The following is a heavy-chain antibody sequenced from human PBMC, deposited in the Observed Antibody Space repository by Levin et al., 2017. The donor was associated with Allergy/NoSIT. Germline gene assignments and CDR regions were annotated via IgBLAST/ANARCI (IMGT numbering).Heavy chain of an antibody. Sequence: TSETLSLTCTVSGGSISSGGYYWTWIRQHPGKGLEWIGYIYYSGSTYYNPSLKSRVTISVDTSKNLFSLKLSSVTAADTAVYYCASDSFNDYGSGSLSGVFDIWGQGTMFTVSS. D-gene: IGHD3-10*01. CDR3: ASDSFNDYGSGSLSGVFDI. J-gene: IGHJ3*02. CDR1: GGSISSGGYY. CDR2: IYYSGST. V-gene: IGHV4-31*03.